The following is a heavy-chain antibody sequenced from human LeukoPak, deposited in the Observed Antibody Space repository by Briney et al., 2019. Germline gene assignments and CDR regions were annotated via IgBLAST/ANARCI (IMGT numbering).Heavy chain of an antibody. V-gene: IGHV1-2*02. Sequence: ASVKVSCKASGYTFTGYYMHWVRQAPGQGLEWMGWINPNSGCTKYAQKFQGRVTMTRDTSISTAYMELSRLRSDDTAVYYCARQEIVGATGWFDPWGQGTLVTVSS. D-gene: IGHD1-26*01. CDR2: INPNSGCT. J-gene: IGHJ5*02. CDR1: GYTFTGYY. CDR3: ARQEIVGATGWFDP.